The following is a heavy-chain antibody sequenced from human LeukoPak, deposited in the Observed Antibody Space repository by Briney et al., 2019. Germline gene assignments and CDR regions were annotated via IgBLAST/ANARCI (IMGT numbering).Heavy chain of an antibody. CDR1: GFTFSSYE. D-gene: IGHD3-10*01. J-gene: IGHJ4*02. V-gene: IGHV3-15*01. CDR3: TTGIRTYYYGSGSYNVVDY. Sequence: GGSLRLSCAASGFTFSSYEMNWVRQAPGKGLEWVGRIKSKTDGGTTDYAAPVKGRFTISRDDSKNTLYLQMNSLRTEDTAVYYCTTGIRTYYYGSGSYNVVDYWGQGTLVIVPS. CDR2: IKSKTDGGTT.